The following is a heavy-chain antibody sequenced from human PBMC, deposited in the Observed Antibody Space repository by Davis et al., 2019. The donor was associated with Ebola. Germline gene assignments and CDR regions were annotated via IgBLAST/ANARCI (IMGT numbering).Heavy chain of an antibody. CDR3: ARSGLSFGVVKYHYGMDV. CDR1: GYTFTGNY. Sequence: AASVKVSCKASGYTFTGNYIQWVRQAPGQGLEWMGRINPNSGGTNYAQKFQGRVTMSRDTSTSTAYMEMSRLRSDDTAVYYCARSGLSFGVVKYHYGMDVWGKGTTVTVSS. J-gene: IGHJ6*04. D-gene: IGHD3-3*01. V-gene: IGHV1-2*06. CDR2: INPNSGGT.